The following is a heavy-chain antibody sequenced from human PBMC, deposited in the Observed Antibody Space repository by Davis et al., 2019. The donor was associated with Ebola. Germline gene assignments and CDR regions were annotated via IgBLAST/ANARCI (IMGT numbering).Heavy chain of an antibody. D-gene: IGHD3-10*01. V-gene: IGHV3-13*01. J-gene: IGHJ5*02. CDR1: GFTFSSYD. Sequence: GESLKISCAASGFTFSSYDMHWVRQATGKGLEWVSAIGTAGDTYYADSVKGRFTISRDNSKNTLYLQMSSLRAEDTAVYYCVKDATLLWFGWFDPWGQGTLVTVSS. CDR3: VKDATLLWFGWFDP. CDR2: IGTAGDT.